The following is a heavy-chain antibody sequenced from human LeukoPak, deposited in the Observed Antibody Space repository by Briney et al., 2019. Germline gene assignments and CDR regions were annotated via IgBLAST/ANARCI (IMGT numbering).Heavy chain of an antibody. CDR3: ARGYCSSTSCYPFDY. Sequence: SVKVSCKASGFTFTSSAMQWVRQARGQRLEWIGWIVVGSGNTNYAQKFQERVTITRDMSTSTAYMELSSLRSEDTAVYYCARGYCSSTSCYPFDYWGQGTLVTVSS. J-gene: IGHJ4*02. V-gene: IGHV1-58*02. D-gene: IGHD2-2*01. CDR1: GFTFTSSA. CDR2: IVVGSGNT.